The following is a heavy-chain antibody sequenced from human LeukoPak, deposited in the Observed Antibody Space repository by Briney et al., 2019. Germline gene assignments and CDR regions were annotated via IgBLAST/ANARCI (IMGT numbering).Heavy chain of an antibody. CDR2: ISNSGSTI. Sequence: GRSLRLSCAASGFTFSSYAMHWVRQAPGKGLEWVSYISNSGSTIFYADSVKGRFTISRDNGKNSLYLQMNSLRAEDTAVYYCARVRVGATKDYWGQGTLVTVSS. J-gene: IGHJ4*02. V-gene: IGHV3-48*04. CDR3: ARVRVGATKDY. D-gene: IGHD1-26*01. CDR1: GFTFSSYA.